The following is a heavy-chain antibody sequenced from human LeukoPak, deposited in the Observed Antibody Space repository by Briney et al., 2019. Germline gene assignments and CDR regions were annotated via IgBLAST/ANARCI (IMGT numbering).Heavy chain of an antibody. D-gene: IGHD2-15*01. CDR2: INHSGST. J-gene: IGHJ1*01. Sequence: SETLSLTCAVYGGSFSGYYWSWIRQPPGKELEWIGEINHSGSTNYNPSLKSRVTISVDTSKNQFSLKLSSVTAADTAVYYCARSGARTRAEYFQHWGQGTLVTVSS. CDR1: GGSFSGYY. V-gene: IGHV4-34*01. CDR3: ARSGARTRAEYFQH.